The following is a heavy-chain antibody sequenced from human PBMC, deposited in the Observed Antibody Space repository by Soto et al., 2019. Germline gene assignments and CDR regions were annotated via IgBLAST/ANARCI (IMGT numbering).Heavy chain of an antibody. Sequence: EVQLEESEGGFFQPGGSLRPSCAASGFTFSRYWMHWFGQPPGKGLVWVARISRDGRDTSYADFVKGRYTISRDNAENMLHLQMNSLTADDSAIFYCVRGWIPDQHVRYLQSWGRGTQVSVSA. CDR2: ISRDGRDT. J-gene: IGHJ5*02. CDR1: GFTFSRYW. V-gene: IGHV3-74*01. D-gene: IGHD2-2*01. CDR3: VRGWIPDQHVRYLQS.